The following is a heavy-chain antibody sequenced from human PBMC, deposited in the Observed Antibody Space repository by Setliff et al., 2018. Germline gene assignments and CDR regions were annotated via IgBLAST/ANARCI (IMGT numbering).Heavy chain of an antibody. V-gene: IGHV1-2*02. CDR1: GYTFTGYY. Sequence: GASVKVSCKASGYTFTGYYMHWVRQAPGQGLEWMGWINPNSGGTNYAQKFQGRVTMTRDTSISTAYMELSRLRSDDTVVYYCAREIRVVVPAAPRYYGMDVWGQGTTVTVSS. CDR2: INPNSGGT. CDR3: AREIRVVVPAAPRYYGMDV. D-gene: IGHD2-2*01. J-gene: IGHJ6*02.